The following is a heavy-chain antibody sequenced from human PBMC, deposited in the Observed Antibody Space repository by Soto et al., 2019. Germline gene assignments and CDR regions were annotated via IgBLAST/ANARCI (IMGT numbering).Heavy chain of an antibody. J-gene: IGHJ5*02. CDR1: GGTFSNYA. CDR2: IIPIFGST. D-gene: IGHD5-18*01. Sequence: QVQLVQSGAEVKKPGSSVKVSCKASGGTFSNYAITWVRQAPGQGLEWLGRIIPIFGSTNFAQKFQGRGTVTADESTTTVYVELSSLRSDDTAVYYCAKDGGKDGYFGNWFDPWGQGTLVTVSS. V-gene: IGHV1-69*15. CDR3: AKDGGKDGYFGNWFDP.